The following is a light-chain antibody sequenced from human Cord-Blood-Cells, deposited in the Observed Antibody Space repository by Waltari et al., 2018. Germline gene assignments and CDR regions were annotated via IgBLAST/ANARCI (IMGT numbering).Light chain of an antibody. V-gene: IGKV4-1*01. Sequence: DIVMTQSPDSLAVSLGERATINSKSSQSVLYSSNNKNYLAWYQQKPGQPPKLLIYWASTRESGVPDRFSGSGSGTDFTLTISSLQAEDVAVYYCQQYYSTPLTFGEGPRWRSN. CDR3: QQYYSTPLT. CDR1: QSVLYSSNNKNY. CDR2: WAS. J-gene: IGKJ4*01.